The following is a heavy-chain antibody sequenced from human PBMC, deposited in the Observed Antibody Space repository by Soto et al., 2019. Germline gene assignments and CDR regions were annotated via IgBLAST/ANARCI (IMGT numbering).Heavy chain of an antibody. CDR1: GYTFTSYY. CDR2: INPSGGST. CDR3: ARHVCAPDYFESSGDYLGAFDI. Sequence: ASVKVSCKASGYTFTSYYMHWVRQAPGQGLEWMGIINPSGGSTSYAQKFQGRVTMTRDTSTSTVYMELSSLRSEDTTVYSWARHVCAPDYFESSGDYLGAFDIWGQGTLVTVSS. D-gene: IGHD3-22*01. J-gene: IGHJ4*02. V-gene: IGHV1-46*01.